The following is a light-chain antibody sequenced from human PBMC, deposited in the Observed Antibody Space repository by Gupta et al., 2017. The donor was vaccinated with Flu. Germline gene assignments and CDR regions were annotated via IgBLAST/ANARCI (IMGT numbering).Light chain of an antibody. CDR2: DAS. CDR1: QSVSSY. V-gene: IGKV3-11*01. CDR3: QQRSNWPLGT. J-gene: IGKJ1*01. Sequence: ATLSLSPGERATLSCRASQSVSSYLAWYKQKPGQAPRLLIYDASNRATGIPARFSGSGSGTDFTLTISSLEPEDFAVYYCQQRSNWPLGTFGQGTKVEIK.